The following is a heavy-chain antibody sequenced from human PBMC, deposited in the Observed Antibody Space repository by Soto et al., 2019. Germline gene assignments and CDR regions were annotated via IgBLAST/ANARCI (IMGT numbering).Heavy chain of an antibody. J-gene: IGHJ4*02. Sequence: QVQLQESGPGLVKPSETLSLTCTVSGASVSSGSYYWSWIRQPPGKGLEWVGHIYYSGSTSYNPSLKSRVTMSVDTSKNQFSLKLTSVTAADTAVYFCGGRIDYYFSVPDWGQGTLVTVSS. D-gene: IGHD3-22*01. V-gene: IGHV4-61*01. CDR3: GGRIDYYFSVPD. CDR1: GASVSSGSYY. CDR2: IYYSGST.